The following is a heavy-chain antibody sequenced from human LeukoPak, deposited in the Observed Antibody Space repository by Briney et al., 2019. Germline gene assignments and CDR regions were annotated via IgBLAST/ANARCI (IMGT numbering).Heavy chain of an antibody. Sequence: TGRSLRLSCAASGFTFSSYSMNWVRQAPGKGLEWVSSISSSSSYIYYADSVKGRFTISRDNAKNSLYLQMNSLRAEDTAVYYCAKGPRYDFWSGYPYYFDYWGQGTLVTVSS. CDR2: ISSSSSYI. J-gene: IGHJ4*02. CDR3: AKGPRYDFWSGYPYYFDY. D-gene: IGHD3-3*01. CDR1: GFTFSSYS. V-gene: IGHV3-21*04.